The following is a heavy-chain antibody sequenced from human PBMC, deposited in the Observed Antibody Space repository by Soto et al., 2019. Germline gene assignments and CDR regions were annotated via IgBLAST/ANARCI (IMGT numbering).Heavy chain of an antibody. D-gene: IGHD6-19*01. Sequence: SGGSLRLSCAASGFTFSSYWMHWVRQAPGKGLVWVSRINSDGSSTSYADSVKGRFTISRDNAKNTLYLQMNSLRAEDTAVYYCARARIAVAGYDNWGQGTLVTVSS. J-gene: IGHJ4*02. CDR1: GFTFSSYW. CDR2: INSDGSST. CDR3: ARARIAVAGYDN. V-gene: IGHV3-74*01.